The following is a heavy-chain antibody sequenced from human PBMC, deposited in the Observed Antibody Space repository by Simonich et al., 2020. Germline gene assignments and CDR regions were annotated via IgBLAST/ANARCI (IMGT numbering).Heavy chain of an antibody. CDR3: TTLAYCGGDCYYYFDY. Sequence: EVQLVESGGGLVKPGGSLRLSCAASGFTFSNAWMSWVRQAPGKGLGWVGRMKSKTDGGTTDDAAPVKGRFTISRDDSKNTLYLQMNSLKTEDTAVYYCTTLAYCGGDCYYYFDYWGQGTLVTVSS. V-gene: IGHV3-15*01. CDR2: MKSKTDGGTT. J-gene: IGHJ4*02. CDR1: GFTFSNAW. D-gene: IGHD2-21*02.